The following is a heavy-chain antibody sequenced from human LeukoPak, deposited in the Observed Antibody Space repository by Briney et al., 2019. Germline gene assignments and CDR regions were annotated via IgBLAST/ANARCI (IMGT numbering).Heavy chain of an antibody. Sequence: PGGSLRLSCAASGFTFSSYNLNWVRQAPGKGLEWVSSISSSTGYIYYADSVKGRFTISRDNAKNSLYLQMNSLRAEDMAVYYCARVSRVVHAESRWDYFDYYYMDVWGKGTTVTVSS. CDR3: ARVSRVVHAESRWDYFDYYYMDV. CDR2: ISSSTGYI. J-gene: IGHJ6*03. CDR1: GFTFSSYN. V-gene: IGHV3-21*01. D-gene: IGHD3-3*01.